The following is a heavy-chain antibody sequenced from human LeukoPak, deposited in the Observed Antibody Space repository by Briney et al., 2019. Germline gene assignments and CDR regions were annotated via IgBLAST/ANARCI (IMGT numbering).Heavy chain of an antibody. D-gene: IGHD6-13*01. CDR2: INPNSGGT. Sequence: ASVKVSCKASGYTFTGYYMHWVRQAPGQGLEWMGWINPNSGGTNYAQKFQGRVTMTRDTSINTAYMELSRLRSDDTAVYYCARDRGAAAGHYFDYWGQGTLVTVSS. J-gene: IGHJ4*02. CDR1: GYTFTGYY. CDR3: ARDRGAAAGHYFDY. V-gene: IGHV1-2*02.